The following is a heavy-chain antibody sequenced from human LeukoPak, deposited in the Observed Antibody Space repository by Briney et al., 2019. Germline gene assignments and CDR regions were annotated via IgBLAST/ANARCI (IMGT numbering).Heavy chain of an antibody. V-gene: IGHV4-34*01. D-gene: IGHD5-18*01. J-gene: IGHJ6*03. CDR1: GGSFSGYY. CDR2: INRSGST. CDR3: ARLLIQYYYMDV. Sequence: SETLSLICAVYGGSFSGYYWSWIRQPPGKGLEWIGEINRSGSTNYNPSLKSRVTMSVDTSKNQFSLKLSSVTAADTAVYYCARLLIQYYYMDVWGKGTTVTVSS.